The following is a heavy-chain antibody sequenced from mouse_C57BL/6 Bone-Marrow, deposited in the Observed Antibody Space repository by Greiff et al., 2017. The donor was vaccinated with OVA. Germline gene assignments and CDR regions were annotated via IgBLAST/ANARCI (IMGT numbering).Heavy chain of an antibody. CDR1: GFTFSSYG. Sequence: EVKVVESGGDLVKPGGSLKLSCAASGFTFSSYGMSWVRQTPDKRLEWVATISSGGSYTYYPDSVKGRFTISRDTAKNTLYLQMSSLKSEDTAMYYCARHYYGSSDYWGQGTTLTVSS. V-gene: IGHV5-6*01. CDR2: ISSGGSYT. D-gene: IGHD1-1*01. CDR3: ARHYYGSSDY. J-gene: IGHJ2*01.